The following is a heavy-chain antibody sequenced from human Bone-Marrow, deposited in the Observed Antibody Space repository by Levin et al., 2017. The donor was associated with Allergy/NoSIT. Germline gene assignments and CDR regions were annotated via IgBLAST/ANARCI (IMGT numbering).Heavy chain of an antibody. Sequence: PGGSLRLSCAGSGFTFDDYAMHWVRKLPRKGLEWVSSISWNSGDINYADSVKGRFTISRDNTRNLLFLQMRSLRPEDTALYYCAKDHLVKFHDTWGVLPPHYGMDVWGQGTTVTVAS. J-gene: IGHJ6*02. CDR2: ISWNSGDI. CDR3: AKDHLVKFHDTWGVLPPHYGMDV. D-gene: IGHD3-3*01. CDR1: GFTFDDYA. V-gene: IGHV3-9*01.